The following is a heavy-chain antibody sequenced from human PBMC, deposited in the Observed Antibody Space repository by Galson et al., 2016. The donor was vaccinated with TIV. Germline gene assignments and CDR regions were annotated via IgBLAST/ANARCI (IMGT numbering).Heavy chain of an antibody. D-gene: IGHD6-19*01. CDR3: ARVIGISVAGPLDQ. Sequence: SLRLSCAASGFTFSDYTMNWVRQAPGKGLEWVSSISSSGSYIYYADSVKGRFTVSRDKAKNSLYLDVTSLGVGDTAVYYGARVIGISVAGPLDQWGQGTLVTVSS. V-gene: IGHV3-21*01. CDR1: GFTFSDYT. J-gene: IGHJ4*02. CDR2: ISSSGSYI.